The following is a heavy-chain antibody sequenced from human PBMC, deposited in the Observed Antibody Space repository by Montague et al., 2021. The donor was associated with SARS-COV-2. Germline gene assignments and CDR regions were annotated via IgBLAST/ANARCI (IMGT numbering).Heavy chain of an antibody. CDR3: ARVSADDTSGYYLNDAFDI. CDR1: GFTFGNYA. V-gene: IGHV3-9*01. D-gene: IGHD3-22*01. CDR2: IIWNSGAI. J-gene: IGHJ3*02. Sequence: SLRLSGAASGFTFGNYAMHWVRQAPGKGLEWVSGIIWNSGAIAYADSVXGRFTISRDNAKNALYLQMNSLRAVDTAMYFCARVSADDTSGYYLNDAFDIWGQGTMVTVS.